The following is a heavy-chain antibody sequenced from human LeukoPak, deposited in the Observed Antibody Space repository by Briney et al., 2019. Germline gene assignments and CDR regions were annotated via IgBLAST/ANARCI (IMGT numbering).Heavy chain of an antibody. CDR2: IYYSGST. D-gene: IGHD2-21*02. CDR3: ARALGVTAIPFDY. Sequence: TTSETLSLTCTVSGGSISSYYWSWIRQPPGKGLEWIGYIYYSGSTNYNPSLKSRVTISVDTSKNQFSLKLSSVTAADTAVYYCARALGVTAIPFDYWGQGTLVSVSS. V-gene: IGHV4-59*08. CDR1: GGSISSYY. J-gene: IGHJ4*02.